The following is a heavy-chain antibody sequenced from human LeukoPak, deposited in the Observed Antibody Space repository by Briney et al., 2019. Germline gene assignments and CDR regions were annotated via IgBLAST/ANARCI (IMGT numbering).Heavy chain of an antibody. CDR3: ARYSGYDYSYSDY. CDR1: GFTFSSYA. D-gene: IGHD5-12*01. V-gene: IGHV3-23*01. CDR2: ISGSGGST. J-gene: IGHJ4*02. Sequence: GGSLRLSCAASGFTFSSYAMSWVRQAPGKGLEWVSAISGSGGSTYYADSVKGRFTISRDNSKNSLYLQMNSLRAEDTALYYCARYSGYDYSYSDYWGQGTLVTVSS.